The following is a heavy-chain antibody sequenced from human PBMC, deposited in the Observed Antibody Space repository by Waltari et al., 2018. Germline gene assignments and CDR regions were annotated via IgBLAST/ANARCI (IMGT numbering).Heavy chain of an antibody. V-gene: IGHV4-39*01. CDR1: GGSISSSSYY. CDR3: ARSSHIPVLRFLEWLY. J-gene: IGHJ4*02. D-gene: IGHD3-3*01. CDR2: IYYSGST. Sequence: QLQLQESGPGLVKPSETLSLTCTVSGGSISSSSYYWGLIRQPPGRGLGWIGGIYYSGSTYYNPSLKRRVTISVDTSKNQFSLKLSSVTAADTAVYYCARSSHIPVLRFLEWLYWGQGTLVTVSS.